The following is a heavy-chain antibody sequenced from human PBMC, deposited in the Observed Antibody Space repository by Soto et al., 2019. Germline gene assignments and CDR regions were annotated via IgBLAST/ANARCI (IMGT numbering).Heavy chain of an antibody. CDR2: IYYSGST. D-gene: IGHD6-6*01. CDR1: GGSISSGDYY. J-gene: IGHJ6*02. Sequence: SETLSLTCTVSGGSISSGDYYWSWIRQPPGKGLEWIGCIYYSGSTYYNPSLKSRVTISVDTSKNQFSLKLSSVTAADTAVYYCARANGYSSSYYYGMDVWGQGTTVTVSS. V-gene: IGHV4-30-4*01. CDR3: ARANGYSSSYYYGMDV.